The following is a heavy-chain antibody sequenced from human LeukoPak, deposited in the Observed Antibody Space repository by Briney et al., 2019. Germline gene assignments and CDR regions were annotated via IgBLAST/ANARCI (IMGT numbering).Heavy chain of an antibody. CDR3: ARGLPSYDMGLDY. D-gene: IGHD3-9*01. J-gene: IGHJ4*02. Sequence: GGALLISFSASGFTFSSYWMSWGRQAPGKGLEWVATIKQDGSEKYYLDSVKGRFTISRDNAKNSLYLQMNSLRAEDTAVYYCARGLPSYDMGLDYWGQGTLVTVSS. V-gene: IGHV3-7*01. CDR1: GFTFSSYW. CDR2: IKQDGSEK.